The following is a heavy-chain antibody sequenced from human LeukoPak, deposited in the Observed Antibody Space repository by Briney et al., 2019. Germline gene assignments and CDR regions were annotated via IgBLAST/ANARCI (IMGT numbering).Heavy chain of an antibody. CDR2: IDPDTGDT. Sequence: ASVKVSCKPSGYTFIDHYLHWVRQAPGQGLESLGWIDPDTGDTNYPQKFQGRVTMSRDTSISTAYMELNRLRSDDTAVYYCARAGHNSNSGGYDFWGLGTPVTVSS. CDR3: ARAGHNSNSGGYDF. V-gene: IGHV1-2*02. J-gene: IGHJ4*02. CDR1: GYTFIDHY. D-gene: IGHD3-22*01.